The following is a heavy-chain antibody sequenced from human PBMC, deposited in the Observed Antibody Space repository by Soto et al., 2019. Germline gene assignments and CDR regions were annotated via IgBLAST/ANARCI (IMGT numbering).Heavy chain of an antibody. CDR2: IKSRSDGGTP. Sequence: EVQLEESGGGPVEPGGSLRLSCAASGFTLSNAWMNWVRHTPGRGLEWVGRIKSRSDGGTPDYGAPVKGRFTISRDDSLSSVYLQMNSLTAEDTGVYYCTTDTLRISVFGVPWDSWGQGTLVTVSS. CDR1: GFTLSNAW. V-gene: IGHV3-15*01. D-gene: IGHD3-3*01. CDR3: TTDTLRISVFGVPWDS. J-gene: IGHJ4*02.